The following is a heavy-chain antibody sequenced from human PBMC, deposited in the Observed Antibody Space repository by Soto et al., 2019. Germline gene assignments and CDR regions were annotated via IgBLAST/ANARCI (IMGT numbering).Heavy chain of an antibody. CDR2: IWYDGSNK. Sequence: GGSLSLSCAASGFTFSSYGMHWVRQAPGKGLEWVAVIWYDGSNKYYADSVKGRFTISRDNSKNTLYLQMNSLRAEDTAVYYCARDQSSIAAHSRPDYWGQGTLVTVSS. CDR1: GFTFSSYG. CDR3: ARDQSSIAAHSRPDY. D-gene: IGHD6-6*01. J-gene: IGHJ4*02. V-gene: IGHV3-33*01.